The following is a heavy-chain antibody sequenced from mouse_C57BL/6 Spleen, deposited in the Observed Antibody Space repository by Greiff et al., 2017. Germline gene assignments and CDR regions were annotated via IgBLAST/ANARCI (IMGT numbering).Heavy chain of an antibody. V-gene: IGHV1-82*01. Sequence: VQLQQSGPELVKPGASVKISCKASGYAFSSSWMNWVKQRPGKGLEWIGRIYPGDGDTNYNGKFKGKATLTADKSSSTAYMQLSSLTSEDSAVYFCARPGGLRRFAYWGQGTLVTVSA. CDR1: GYAFSSSW. J-gene: IGHJ3*01. D-gene: IGHD2-4*01. CDR2: IYPGDGDT. CDR3: ARPGGLRRFAY.